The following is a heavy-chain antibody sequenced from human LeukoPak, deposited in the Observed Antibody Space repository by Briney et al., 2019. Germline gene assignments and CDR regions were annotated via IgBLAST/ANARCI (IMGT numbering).Heavy chain of an antibody. CDR3: ARDAGSGYFDY. CDR2: ISGSGGTT. Sequence: GGSLRLSCAASGFTFSSSAMSWVRQAPGKGLEWLSGISGSGGTTYHADSVKGRFTISRDNDKNSLYLQMNGLRDEDTAVYHCARDAGSGYFDYWGQGTLVTVSS. V-gene: IGHV3-23*01. J-gene: IGHJ4*02. CDR1: GFTFSSSA. D-gene: IGHD6-19*01.